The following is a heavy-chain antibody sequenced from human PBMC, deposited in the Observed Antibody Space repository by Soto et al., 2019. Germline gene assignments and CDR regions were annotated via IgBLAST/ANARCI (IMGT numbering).Heavy chain of an antibody. D-gene: IGHD1-1*01. CDR2: VSVDGSNK. CDR3: ARDQTGTTTNGGGCIDH. J-gene: IGHJ4*02. CDR1: GFTFSTHA. V-gene: IGHV3-30-3*01. Sequence: QVQLVESGGGVVQPGRSLRLSCAASGFTFSTHAMHWVRQAPGKGLECVAIVSVDGSNKYYADSVKGRFTISRENSKNPLYLQMSGLTPEDTAVFYCARDQTGTTTNGGGCIDHWGQGTLVTVSS.